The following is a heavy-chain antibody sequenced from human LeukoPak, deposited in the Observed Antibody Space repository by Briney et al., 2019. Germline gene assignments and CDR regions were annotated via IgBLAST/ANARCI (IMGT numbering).Heavy chain of an antibody. D-gene: IGHD5-12*01. CDR3: ARDAGNSGYGCDL. Sequence: GGSLRLSCAASGFTFSNYGMHWVRQAPGKGLEWVSHIRSSSETFYADSVKGRFTISRDNARNSLYLQMNNLRGEDTAIYYCARDAGNSGYGCDLWGQGTLVTVSS. CDR2: IRSSSET. V-gene: IGHV3-48*01. CDR1: GFTFSNYG. J-gene: IGHJ5*02.